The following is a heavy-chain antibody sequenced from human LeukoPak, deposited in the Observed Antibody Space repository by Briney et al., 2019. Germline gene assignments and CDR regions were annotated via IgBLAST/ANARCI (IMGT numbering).Heavy chain of an antibody. Sequence: QPGGSLRLSCAASGFTFSSYEMHWVRQAPGKGLEWVSYISSSGSTIYYADSVKGRFTISRDNAKNSLYLQMNSLRAEDTAVYCCARDLRLSDRYYYDSSGYYPTDYWGQGTLVTVSS. CDR1: GFTFSSYE. CDR3: ARDLRLSDRYYYDSSGYYPTDY. V-gene: IGHV3-48*03. CDR2: ISSSGSTI. D-gene: IGHD3-22*01. J-gene: IGHJ4*02.